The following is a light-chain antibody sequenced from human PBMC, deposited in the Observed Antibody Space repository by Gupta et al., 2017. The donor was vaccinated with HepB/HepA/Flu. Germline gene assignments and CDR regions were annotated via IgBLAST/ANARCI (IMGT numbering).Light chain of an antibody. J-gene: IGKJ4*01. CDR3: QQQYKCPFT. V-gene: IGKV3-11*01. CDR2: DTS. CDR1: QNVGNY. Sequence: EIVLTQSPGTLSLSPGEGATLSCRTSQNVGNYLAWYQQKPGQAPRLLMNDTSDRATGIPARFSGSGSGTEFTLTISSREPEDFAVYYCQQQYKCPFTFGGGTRVDIK.